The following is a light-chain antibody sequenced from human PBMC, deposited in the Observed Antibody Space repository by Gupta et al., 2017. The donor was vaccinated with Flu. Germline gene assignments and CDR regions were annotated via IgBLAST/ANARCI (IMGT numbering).Light chain of an antibody. CDR1: QNIDTF. CDR3: QQSRSAHPT. J-gene: IGKJ2*01. V-gene: IGKV1-39*01. CDR2: TLD. Sequence: DIQMTQSPSSLSASVGDRVTISCRASQNIDTFLNWYHHRPGNAPRVLIITLDVLASGVPSVFSGRGSGTDFALIIENLQPEDFGTYYCQQSRSAHPTFGQGTMVGI.